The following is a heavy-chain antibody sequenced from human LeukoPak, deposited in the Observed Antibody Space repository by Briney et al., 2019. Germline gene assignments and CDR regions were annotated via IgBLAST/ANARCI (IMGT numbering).Heavy chain of an antibody. D-gene: IGHD3-10*01. CDR1: GGSITSHY. J-gene: IGHJ3*02. CDR3: AGTELEVRGVIKDEAVDI. Sequence: SETLSLTCTVSGGSITSHYWSWIRQPPGKGLEWIAYIYYSGNTNYNPSLKSRVTVSLDTSSNQFSLSLTSVTASDTAFYYCAGTELEVRGVIKDEAVDIWGQGTMIAVSS. CDR2: IYYSGNT. V-gene: IGHV4-59*11.